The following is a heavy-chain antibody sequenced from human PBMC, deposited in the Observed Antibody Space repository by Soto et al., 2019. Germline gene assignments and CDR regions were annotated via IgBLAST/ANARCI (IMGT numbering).Heavy chain of an antibody. Sequence: PSETLSLTCTVSGGSISSGGYYWSWIRQHPGKGLKWIGYIYYSGSTYYNPSLKSRVTISVDTSKNQFSLKLSSVTAADTAVYYCARGITPYNWNYGYGMDVWGQGTTVTVSS. V-gene: IGHV4-31*03. CDR2: IYYSGST. CDR3: ARGITPYNWNYGYGMDV. D-gene: IGHD1-7*01. CDR1: GGSISSGGYY. J-gene: IGHJ6*02.